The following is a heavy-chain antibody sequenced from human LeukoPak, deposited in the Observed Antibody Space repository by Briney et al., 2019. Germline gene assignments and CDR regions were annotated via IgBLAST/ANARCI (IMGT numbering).Heavy chain of an antibody. Sequence: SETLSLTCTVSGGSISSSSYYWGWIRQPPGKGLEWIGSIYCSGSTHYNPSLKSRVTISVDTSKNQFSLKLSSVTAADTAVYYCARTYGSSGLGYFDLWGRGTLVTVSS. J-gene: IGHJ2*01. CDR1: GGSISSSSYY. CDR2: IYCSGST. CDR3: ARTYGSSGLGYFDL. V-gene: IGHV4-39*07. D-gene: IGHD6-13*01.